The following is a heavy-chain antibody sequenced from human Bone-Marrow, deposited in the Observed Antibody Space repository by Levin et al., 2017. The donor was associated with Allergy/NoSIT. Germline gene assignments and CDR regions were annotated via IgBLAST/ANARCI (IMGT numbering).Heavy chain of an antibody. V-gene: IGHV3-30*18. CDR1: GFTLTNFG. Sequence: AGGSLRLSCEASGFTLTNFGMHWVRQAPGKGLEWVALISHDGSNKYYADSVKGRFTISRDTSKNTLYLQMNSLRAEDTAVYYCAKAHCSNGVCYRSKGGSYFWGQGTLVAVSS. J-gene: IGHJ4*02. CDR2: ISHDGSNK. CDR3: AKAHCSNGVCYRSKGGSYF. D-gene: IGHD2-8*01.